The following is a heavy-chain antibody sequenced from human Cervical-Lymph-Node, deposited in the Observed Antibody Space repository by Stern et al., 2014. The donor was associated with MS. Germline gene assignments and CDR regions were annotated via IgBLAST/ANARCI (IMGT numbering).Heavy chain of an antibody. CDR2: IYSDGST. D-gene: IGHD1-26*01. V-gene: IGHV4-59*01. J-gene: IGHJ5*01. CDR3: ARVTGRGTRQNWFDS. Sequence: KESGPGLVKPSETVSLTCTVSGGYMSSKYWNWIRQPPGKGLEWIGYIYSDGSTNYNPSLKSRVIISLDTSTNQFSLSLTSVTAADTAVYCARVTGRGTRQNWFDSWGQGTLVTVSS. CDR1: GGYMSSKY.